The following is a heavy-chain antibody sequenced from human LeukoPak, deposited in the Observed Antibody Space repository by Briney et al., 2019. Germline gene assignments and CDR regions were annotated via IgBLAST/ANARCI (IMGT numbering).Heavy chain of an antibody. CDR2: IYPGDSDT. CDR3: ARGGRLSSDGSWTWFDP. CDR1: GYSFTSYW. J-gene: IGHJ5*02. V-gene: IGHV5-51*01. D-gene: IGHD2-15*01. Sequence: GESLKISCKGSGYSFTSYWIGWVRQMPGKGLEWMGIIYPGDSDTRYSPSFQGQVTMSVDKSISTAYVQWSSLKASDTAMYYCARGGRLSSDGSWTWFDPWGQGTLVTVSS.